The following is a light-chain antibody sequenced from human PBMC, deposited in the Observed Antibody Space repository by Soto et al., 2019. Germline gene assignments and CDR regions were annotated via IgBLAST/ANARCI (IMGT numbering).Light chain of an antibody. J-gene: IGKJ5*01. CDR2: DAS. V-gene: IGKV1-5*01. CDR1: QSISSW. Sequence: DIQMTQYPSPLSATAGDRVTITCRASQSISSWLAWYQHKPGKAPKLLIYDASNLDSGVPSRFSGSGSGTEFSLTISSLQPDDCATYYCQQYENYWTFGQGTRLEIK. CDR3: QQYENYWT.